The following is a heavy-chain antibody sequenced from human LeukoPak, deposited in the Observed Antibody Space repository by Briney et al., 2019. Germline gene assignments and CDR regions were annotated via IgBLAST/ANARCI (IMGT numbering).Heavy chain of an antibody. CDR2: IWYDGSNK. Sequence: GRSLRLSCEASGFTFSNFGMHWVRQAPGKGLEWVAVIWYDGSNKYYADSVKGRFTISRDNSKNTLYLQMNSLRAEDTAVYYCARSVRGVIIGFDPWGQGTLVTVSS. D-gene: IGHD3-10*01. CDR1: GFTFSNFG. J-gene: IGHJ5*02. V-gene: IGHV3-33*01. CDR3: ARSVRGVIIGFDP.